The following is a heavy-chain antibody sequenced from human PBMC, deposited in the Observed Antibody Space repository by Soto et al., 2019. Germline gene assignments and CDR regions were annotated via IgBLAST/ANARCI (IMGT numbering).Heavy chain of an antibody. D-gene: IGHD3-22*01. CDR2: ISRSSSTI. V-gene: IGHV3-48*02. Sequence: GGSMRLSCAASGFTFSSYSMNWVRQAPGKGLEWVSYISRSSSTIYYADSVKGRFTISRDNAKNSLYLQMNSLRDEDTAVYYCARALSGYDSSGGWGQGTLVTVSS. J-gene: IGHJ4*02. CDR3: ARALSGYDSSGG. CDR1: GFTFSSYS.